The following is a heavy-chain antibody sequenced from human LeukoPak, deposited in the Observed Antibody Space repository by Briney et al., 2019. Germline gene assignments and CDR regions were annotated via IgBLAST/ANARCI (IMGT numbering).Heavy chain of an antibody. V-gene: IGHV4-38-2*02. J-gene: IGHJ4*02. CDR1: GYSISSGDY. D-gene: IGHD4-11*01. CDR2: INHSGNT. CDR3: ARDYSNFFGNFDY. Sequence: SSETLSLTCTVSGYSISSGDYWGWIRQPPGKGLEWIGSINHSGNTYYNPSLMSRVTISVDTSKNQFSLKVSSVTAADTAVYYCARDYSNFFGNFDYWGQGTLVTVSS.